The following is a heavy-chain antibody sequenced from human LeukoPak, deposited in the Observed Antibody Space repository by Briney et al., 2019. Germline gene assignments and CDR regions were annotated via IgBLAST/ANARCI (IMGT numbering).Heavy chain of an antibody. CDR1: GGTFSSYA. D-gene: IGHD2/OR15-2a*01. CDR3: ARDEVPGSFQC. V-gene: IGHV1-8*02. J-gene: IGHJ1*01. CDR2: MNPNSGNT. Sequence: ASVKVSCKASGGTFSSYAISWVRQATGQGLEWMGWMNPNSGNTGYAQKFQGRVTMTRNTSISTAYMELSSLRSEDTAVYYCARDEVPGSFQCWGQGTLVTVSS.